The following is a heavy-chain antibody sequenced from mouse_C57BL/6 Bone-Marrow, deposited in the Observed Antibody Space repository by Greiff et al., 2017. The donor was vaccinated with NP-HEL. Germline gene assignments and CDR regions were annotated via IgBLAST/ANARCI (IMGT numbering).Heavy chain of an antibody. CDR3: TYGNYYYAMDY. CDR2: IYPGNSDP. D-gene: IGHD2-1*01. CDR1: GYTFTSYW. Sequence: VQLQQSGTVLARPGASVKMSCKTSGYTFTSYWMHWVKQRPGQGLEWIGAIYPGNSDPSYNQKFKGKAKLTAVTSARTAYMELSSLTNEDSAVYYCTYGNYYYAMDYWGQGTSVTVSS. J-gene: IGHJ4*01. V-gene: IGHV1-5*01.